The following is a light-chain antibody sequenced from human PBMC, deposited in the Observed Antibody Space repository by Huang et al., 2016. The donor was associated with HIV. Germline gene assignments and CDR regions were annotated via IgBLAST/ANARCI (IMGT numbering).Light chain of an antibody. V-gene: IGKV1-5*03. CDR2: KSS. CDR3: QQYSSYPYT. Sequence: DIQMTQSPSTLSASEGDRVTITCRASQTFSTWLVWYQQRPGKAPRLLIYKSSTLQSGVPGSISGRGSGTDFTLTTSSLQPDDFATYYCQQYSSYPYTFGQGTKLEIK. J-gene: IGKJ2*01. CDR1: QTFSTW.